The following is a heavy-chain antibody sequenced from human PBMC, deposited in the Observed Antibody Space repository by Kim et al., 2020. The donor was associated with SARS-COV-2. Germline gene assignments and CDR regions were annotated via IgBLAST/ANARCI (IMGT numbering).Heavy chain of an antibody. J-gene: IGHJ4*02. Sequence: TIYAQKFQGRVTMTEDTSTDTAYMELSSLRSEDTAVYYCATVTVTLSFDYWGQGTLVTVSS. V-gene: IGHV1-24*01. CDR2: T. D-gene: IGHD4-17*01. CDR3: ATVTVTLSFDY.